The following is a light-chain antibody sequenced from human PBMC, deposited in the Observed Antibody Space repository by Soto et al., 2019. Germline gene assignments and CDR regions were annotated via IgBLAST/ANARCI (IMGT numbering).Light chain of an antibody. J-gene: IGKJ1*01. CDR1: QSVSSSF. Sequence: EIVLTQSPGTLSLSPGERATLSCRASQSVSSSFLAWYQQKPGQAPRLLIYGASSRATGIPDRFSGSGSGTDFTLTISRLEPEDFSVYYCQQYGRLPWTFGQVTKVEFK. CDR2: GAS. CDR3: QQYGRLPWT. V-gene: IGKV3-20*01.